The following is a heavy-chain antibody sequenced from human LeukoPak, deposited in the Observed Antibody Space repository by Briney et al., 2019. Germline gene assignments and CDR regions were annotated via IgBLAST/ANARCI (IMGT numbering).Heavy chain of an antibody. V-gene: IGHV3-48*04. CDR1: GFTFRSYW. CDR3: ARVNIPYYFDY. J-gene: IGHJ4*02. Sequence: PGGSLRLSXTASGFTFRSYWMHWVRQAPGKGLEWVSYISSSGSTIYYADSVKGRFTISRDNAKNSLYLQMNSLRAEDTAVYYCARVNIPYYFDYWGQGTLVTVSS. CDR2: ISSSGSTI. D-gene: IGHD2/OR15-2a*01.